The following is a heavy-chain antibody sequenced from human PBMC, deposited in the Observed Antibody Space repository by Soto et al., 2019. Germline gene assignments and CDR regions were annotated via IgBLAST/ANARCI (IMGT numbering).Heavy chain of an antibody. J-gene: IGHJ6*02. V-gene: IGHV3-53*01. Sequence: GGSLRLSCAASGFTVSSNYMSWVRRAPGKGLEWVSVIYSGGSTYYADSVKGRFTISRDNSKNTLYLQMNSLRAEDTAVYYCARDSSSWYRDYYYGMDVWGQGTTVTVSS. CDR3: ARDSSSWYRDYYYGMDV. D-gene: IGHD6-13*01. CDR2: IYSGGST. CDR1: GFTVSSNY.